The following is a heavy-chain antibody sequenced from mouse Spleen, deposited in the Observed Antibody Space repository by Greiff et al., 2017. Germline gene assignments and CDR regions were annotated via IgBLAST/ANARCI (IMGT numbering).Heavy chain of an antibody. Sequence: QVQLKESGPGLVAPSQSLSITCTVSGLSLTSYGVDWVRQPPGKGLEWLGVIWGGGSTNYNSALMSRLSISKDNSKSQVFLKMNSLQTDDTAMYYCAKHDGIAWFAYWGQGTLVTVSA. CDR2: IWGGGST. D-gene: IGHD2-3*01. V-gene: IGHV2-9*01. CDR1: GLSLTSYG. J-gene: IGHJ3*01. CDR3: AKHDGIAWFAY.